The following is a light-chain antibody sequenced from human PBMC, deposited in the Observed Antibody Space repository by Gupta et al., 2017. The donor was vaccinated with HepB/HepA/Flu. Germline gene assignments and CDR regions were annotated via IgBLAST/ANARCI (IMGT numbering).Light chain of an antibody. V-gene: IGLV2-14*01. CDR3: SSYTSSSTLVV. Sequence: QSALTQPAFVSGSPGQSITISCTGTSSDVGGYNYVSWYQQHPGKAPKLMIYDVSNQPSGVSNRFSGSKSGNTASLTIAGLQAEDEADYYCSSYTSSSTLVVFGGGTKLTVL. CDR1: SSDVGGYNY. J-gene: IGLJ2*01. CDR2: DVS.